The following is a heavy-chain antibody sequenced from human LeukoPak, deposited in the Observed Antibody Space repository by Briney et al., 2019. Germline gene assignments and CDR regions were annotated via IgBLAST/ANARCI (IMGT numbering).Heavy chain of an antibody. CDR2: INHSGST. Sequence: SETLSLTCAVYGGSFSGYYWSWIRQPPGKGLEWIGEINHSGSTNYNPSLESRVTISVDTSKNQFSLKLSSVTAADTAVYYCAREGGRIAAAGTRYGAFDYWGQGTLVTVSS. J-gene: IGHJ4*02. V-gene: IGHV4-34*01. CDR1: GGSFSGYY. D-gene: IGHD6-13*01. CDR3: AREGGRIAAAGTRYGAFDY.